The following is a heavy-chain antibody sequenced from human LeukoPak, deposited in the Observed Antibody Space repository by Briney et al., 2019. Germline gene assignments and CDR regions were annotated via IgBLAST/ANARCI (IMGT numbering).Heavy chain of an antibody. CDR2: INHSGST. D-gene: IGHD3-10*01. CDR1: GGFFSGYY. Sequence: SETLSLTCAVYGGFFSGYYWSWIRQPPGKALEWIGEINHSGSTNYNPSLKSRVTISVDTSKNQFSLKLSSVTAADTAVYYCASTVRGARFYYYYMDVWGKGTTVTISS. CDR3: ASTVRGARFYYYYMDV. J-gene: IGHJ6*03. V-gene: IGHV4-34*01.